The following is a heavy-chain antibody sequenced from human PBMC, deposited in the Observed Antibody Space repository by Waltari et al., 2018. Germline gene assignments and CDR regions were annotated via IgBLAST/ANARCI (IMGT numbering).Heavy chain of an antibody. V-gene: IGHV1-8*03. D-gene: IGHD2-15*01. CDR3: ASGGHCSGGSCSLDY. CDR2: MNPNSGNT. CDR1: GYTFTSYA. Sequence: QVQLVQSGAEVKKPGASVKVSCKASGYTFTSYAMQWVRQATGQGLEWIGWMNPNSGNTGYAQKFQGRVPITRNTSISTAYMELSSLRSEDTAVYYCASGGHCSGGSCSLDYWGQGTLVTVSS. J-gene: IGHJ4*02.